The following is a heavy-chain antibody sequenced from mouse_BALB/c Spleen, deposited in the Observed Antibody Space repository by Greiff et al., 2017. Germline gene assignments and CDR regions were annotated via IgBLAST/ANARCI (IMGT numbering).Heavy chain of an antibody. CDR2: INSNGGST. CDR3: ARDGGNYVYYFDY. D-gene: IGHD1-1*02. V-gene: IGHV5-6-3*01. J-gene: IGHJ2*01. Sequence: QLQQSGGGLVQPGGSLKLSCAASGFTFSSYGMSWVRQTPDKRLELVATINSNGGSTYYPDSVKGRFTISRDNAKNTLYLQMSSLKSEDTAMYYCARDGGNYVYYFDYWGQGTTLTVSS. CDR1: GFTFSSYG.